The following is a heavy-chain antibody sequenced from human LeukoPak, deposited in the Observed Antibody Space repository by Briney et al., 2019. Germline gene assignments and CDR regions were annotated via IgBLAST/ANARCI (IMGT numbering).Heavy chain of an antibody. Sequence: GGSLRPSCAASGFTVSSNYMSWVRQAPGKGLEWVSVIYSGGSTYYADSVKGRFTISRDNSKNTLYLQMNSLRAEDTAVYYCARSRPGGSYYFFDYWGQGTLVTVSS. D-gene: IGHD1-26*01. V-gene: IGHV3-53*01. CDR3: ARSRPGGSYYFFDY. CDR1: GFTVSSNY. CDR2: IYSGGST. J-gene: IGHJ4*02.